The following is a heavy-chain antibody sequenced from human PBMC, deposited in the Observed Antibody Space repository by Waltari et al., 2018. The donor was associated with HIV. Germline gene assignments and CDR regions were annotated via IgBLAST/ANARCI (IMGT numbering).Heavy chain of an antibody. CDR3: ARAGVVPALFDL. J-gene: IGHJ2*01. V-gene: IGHV4-38-2*01. Sequence: QVQLQESGPGLLKPSETLSLTCVVSGYSIRSDDNWGWVRQPPGKGLEWIGSVYHRGSTLHNPSLNSRVTISIDTSKSQFSLKLSSVTAADTAVYYCARAGVVPALFDLWGRGTLVTVSS. CDR1: GYSIRSDDN. CDR2: VYHRGST. D-gene: IGHD2-2*01.